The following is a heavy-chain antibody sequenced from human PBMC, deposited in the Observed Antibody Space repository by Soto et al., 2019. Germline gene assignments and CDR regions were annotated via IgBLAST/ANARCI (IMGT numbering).Heavy chain of an antibody. CDR1: GCTFSNAW. CDR2: IKSKTDGGTT. Sequence: GGSLRLSCAASGCTFSNAWMSWVRQAPGKGLEWVGRIKSKTDGGTTDYAAPVKGRFTISRDDSKNTLYLQMNSLKTEDTAVYYCTTYYDSSGYYFFGYWGQGTLVTVSS. D-gene: IGHD3-22*01. CDR3: TTYYDSSGYYFFGY. J-gene: IGHJ4*02. V-gene: IGHV3-15*01.